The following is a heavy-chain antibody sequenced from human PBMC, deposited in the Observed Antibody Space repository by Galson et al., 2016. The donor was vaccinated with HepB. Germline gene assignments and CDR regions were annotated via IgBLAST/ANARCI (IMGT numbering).Heavy chain of an antibody. V-gene: IGHV3-49*03. CDR3: TFWRLLPIVY. Sequence: SLRLSCAASGFTFGDYGMSWFRQAPGMGLEWVGFIRGRAYGGTTEYAASVKGRFTISRDDSTSIAYLQMNNLKTEDTAVYYCTFWRLLPIVYWGQGTLVTVSS. D-gene: IGHD2/OR15-2a*01. CDR2: IRGRAYGGTT. CDR1: GFTFGDYG. J-gene: IGHJ4*02.